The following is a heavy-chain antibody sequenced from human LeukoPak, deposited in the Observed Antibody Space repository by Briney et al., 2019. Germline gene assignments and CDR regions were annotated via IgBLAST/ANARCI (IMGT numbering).Heavy chain of an antibody. Sequence: PSETLSLTCTISGGSVSDYYWSWIRQSPGKGLEWIGYIYHTGSTNYNPSLKSRVTISVDTSKNQFSLKLSSVTAADTAVYYCARVSGYDWESFYDYWGQGTLVTVSS. J-gene: IGHJ4*02. CDR2: IYHTGST. V-gene: IGHV4-59*02. CDR3: ARVSGYDWESFYDY. CDR1: GGSVSDYY. D-gene: IGHD5-12*01.